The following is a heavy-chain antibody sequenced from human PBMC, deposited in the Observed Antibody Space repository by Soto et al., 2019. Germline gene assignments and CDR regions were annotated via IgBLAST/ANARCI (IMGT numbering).Heavy chain of an antibody. CDR2: MNPNSGNI. CDR1: GYTFTSYD. V-gene: IGHV1-8*01. D-gene: IGHD3-9*01. J-gene: IGHJ4*02. CDR3: ARAPHYDILTGYYGFDY. Sequence: ASVKVSCKASGYTFTSYDINWVRQATGQGLEWMGWMNPNSGNIGYAQKFQGRVTMTRNTSISTAYMELSSLRSEDTAVYYCARAPHYDILTGYYGFDYWGQGTLVTVSS.